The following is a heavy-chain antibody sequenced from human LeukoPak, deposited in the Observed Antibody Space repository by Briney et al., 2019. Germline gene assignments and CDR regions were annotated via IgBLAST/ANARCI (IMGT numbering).Heavy chain of an antibody. CDR1: SGSFSGYY. Sequence: SETLSLTCAVYSGSFSGYYGSWIRQPPGKGLEWIGYIDYSGSTNYNPSLKRRVTISLDTSKNQLYVKLSSVNAADTAVYYCARAGTYYDFWSGYRPNGMDVWGQGTTVTVSS. CDR2: IDYSGST. V-gene: IGHV4-59*01. J-gene: IGHJ6*02. D-gene: IGHD3-3*01. CDR3: ARAGTYYDFWSGYRPNGMDV.